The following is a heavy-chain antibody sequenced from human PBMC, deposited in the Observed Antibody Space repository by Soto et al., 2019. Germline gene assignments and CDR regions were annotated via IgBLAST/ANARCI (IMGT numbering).Heavy chain of an antibody. V-gene: IGHV3-21*01. CDR3: ARVLTGNDAFNI. D-gene: IGHD7-27*01. Sequence: GGSLRLSCAASGFTFSSYSMNWVRQAPGKGLEWVSSISSSSSYIYYADSVKGRFTISRDNAKNSLYLQMNSLRAEDTAVYYCARVLTGNDAFNIWGQGTMVTVSS. J-gene: IGHJ3*02. CDR1: GFTFSSYS. CDR2: ISSSSSYI.